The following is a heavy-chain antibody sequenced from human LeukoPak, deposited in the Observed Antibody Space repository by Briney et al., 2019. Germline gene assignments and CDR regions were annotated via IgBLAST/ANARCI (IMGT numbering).Heavy chain of an antibody. CDR3: ARDLFRVTMVRGPPPLGY. D-gene: IGHD3-10*01. Sequence: SGGSLRLSCAGSEFIFSNYWMSWVRQTPGKGLEWVAKINLDGSEKYYVDSVKGRFTISRDNAKNSLYLQMKSLRAEDTAVYYCARDLFRVTMVRGPPPLGYWGQGTLVTVSS. V-gene: IGHV3-7*01. CDR2: INLDGSEK. J-gene: IGHJ4*02. CDR1: EFIFSNYW.